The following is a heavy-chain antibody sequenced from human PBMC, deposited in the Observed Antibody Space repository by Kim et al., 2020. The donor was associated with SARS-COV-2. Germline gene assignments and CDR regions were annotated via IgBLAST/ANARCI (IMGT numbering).Heavy chain of an antibody. CDR2: IYSGGST. CDR1: GFTVSSNY. V-gene: IGHV3-53*01. Sequence: GGSLRLSCAASGFTVSSNYMSWVRQAPGKGLEWVSVIYSGGSTYYADSVKGRFTISRDNSKNTLYLQMNSLRAEDTAVYYCARDGVGNSMDVWGQGTTVTVSS. D-gene: IGHD2-15*01. CDR3: ARDGVGNSMDV. J-gene: IGHJ6*02.